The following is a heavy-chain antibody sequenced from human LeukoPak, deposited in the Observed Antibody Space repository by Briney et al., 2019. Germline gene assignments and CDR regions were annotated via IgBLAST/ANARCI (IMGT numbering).Heavy chain of an antibody. CDR2: ISYDGSNR. V-gene: IGHV3-30*02. CDR1: GFSFSGSG. J-gene: IGHJ4*02. Sequence: PGGSLRLSCAASGFSFSGSGLHWVRQAPGRGVEWVAFISYDGSNRYYADSVKGRFNISRDNSKHTLDLQVNSRRSEDTGVYYCAKETRVRYSVYWGQGTLVTVSS. CDR3: AKETRVRYSVY.